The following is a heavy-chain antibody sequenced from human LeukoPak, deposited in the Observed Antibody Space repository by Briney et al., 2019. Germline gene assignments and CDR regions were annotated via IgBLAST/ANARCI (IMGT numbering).Heavy chain of an antibody. CDR1: ELTFTTYG. J-gene: IGHJ4*02. Sequence: GGSLRLSCAASELTFTTYGMHWVRQAPGKGLEWVAFIYYDGSNIYYADYVKGRFTISRDISKNTLYLQMDSLRAEDTAIYYCARDWKTNSFDYWGQGTLVTVSS. V-gene: IGHV3-33*01. CDR2: IYYDGSNI. CDR3: ARDWKTNSFDY. D-gene: IGHD1-1*01.